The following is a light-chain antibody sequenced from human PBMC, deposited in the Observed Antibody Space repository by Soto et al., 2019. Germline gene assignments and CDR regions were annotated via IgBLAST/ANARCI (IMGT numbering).Light chain of an antibody. CDR1: SSNIGSNT. CDR3: GSWDHSVTGVV. CDR2: TNN. Sequence: QSVLSQPPSASATPGQRVVISCSGSSSNIGSNTVNLYQHLPGAAPKLLIQTNNQRPSGVPDRFSGSKSGTSASLAIRGLQSEDEAHYYCGSWDHSVTGVVFGGGTKVTVL. V-gene: IGLV1-44*01. J-gene: IGLJ2*01.